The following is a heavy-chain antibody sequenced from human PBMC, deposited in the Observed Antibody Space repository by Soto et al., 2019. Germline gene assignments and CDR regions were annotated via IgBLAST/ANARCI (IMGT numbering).Heavy chain of an antibody. V-gene: IGHV3-11*01. D-gene: IGHD3-10*01. CDR1: EFNFSDYY. Sequence: GGSLRLSCAASEFNFSDYYMSWIRQAPGKGLEWVSFISSSGHIIYYADSVKGRFTISRDHAKNSLYLQMNSLIAEDTAVYYCERDEVRAITDYYYYNGMDVWGQGTTVTVSS. CDR2: ISSSGHII. CDR3: ERDEVRAITDYYYYNGMDV. J-gene: IGHJ6*02.